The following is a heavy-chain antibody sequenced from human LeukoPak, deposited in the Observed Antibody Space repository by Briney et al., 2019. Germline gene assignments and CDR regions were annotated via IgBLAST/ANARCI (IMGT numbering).Heavy chain of an antibody. CDR2: IYTGGST. V-gene: IGHV3-53*01. J-gene: IGHJ4*02. Sequence: PGGSLRLSCAASGFTVSSNYMSWVRQAPGTGLEWVSIIYTGGSTYYADSVKGRFTISRDNSKNTVYLQLSSLGAEDTAVYFCAKVYSSSWYYFDYWGQGTLVTVSS. D-gene: IGHD6-13*01. CDR3: AKVYSSSWYYFDY. CDR1: GFTVSSNY.